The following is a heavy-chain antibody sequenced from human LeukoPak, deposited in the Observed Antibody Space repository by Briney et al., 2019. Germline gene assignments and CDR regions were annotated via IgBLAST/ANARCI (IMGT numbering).Heavy chain of an antibody. D-gene: IGHD3-3*01. Sequence: ASVNVSCKASGYTFTSYDINWVRQATGQGLEWMGWMNPNSGNTGYAQKFQGRVTMTRNTSISTAYMELSSLRSEDTAVYYCARGDYDFWSGYYPNNWFDPWGQGTLVTVSS. CDR3: ARGDYDFWSGYYPNNWFDP. V-gene: IGHV1-8*01. CDR2: MNPNSGNT. J-gene: IGHJ5*02. CDR1: GYTFTSYD.